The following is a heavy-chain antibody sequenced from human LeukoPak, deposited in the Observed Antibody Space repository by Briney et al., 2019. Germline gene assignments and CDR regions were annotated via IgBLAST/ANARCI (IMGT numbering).Heavy chain of an antibody. CDR3: AKAEEGYCSSTSCYTRYFDY. J-gene: IGHJ4*02. Sequence: PGGSLRLSCAASGFTFSSYSMNWVRQAPGKGLEWVSSISSSSSYIYYADSVKGRFTISRDNAKNSLYLQMNSLRAEDTAVCYCAKAEEGYCSSTSCYTRYFDYWGQGTLVTVSS. D-gene: IGHD2-2*02. CDR1: GFTFSSYS. V-gene: IGHV3-21*01. CDR2: ISSSSSYI.